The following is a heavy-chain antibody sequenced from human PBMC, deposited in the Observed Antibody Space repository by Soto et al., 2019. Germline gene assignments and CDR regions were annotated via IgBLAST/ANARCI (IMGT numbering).Heavy chain of an antibody. J-gene: IGHJ6*02. Sequence: PGGSLRLSCAASGFTFNSYGMHWVRQGPGNGLEWVAFISYDSTKTYYADSVKGRFTISRDNSNSALYVQMNSLTGEDTAVYYCARTRSSWSDFHYYSLDVWCQGTTVTVSS. CDR2: ISYDSTKT. V-gene: IGHV3-30*03. CDR1: GFTFNSYG. D-gene: IGHD6-6*01. CDR3: ARTRSSWSDFHYYSLDV.